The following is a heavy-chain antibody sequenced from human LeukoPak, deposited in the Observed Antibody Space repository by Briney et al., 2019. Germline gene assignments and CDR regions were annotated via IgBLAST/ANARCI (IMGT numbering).Heavy chain of an antibody. J-gene: IGHJ3*02. Sequence: PGGSLRLSCAASGFTFSSYSMNWVRQAPGKGLEWVSAISGSGGSTYYADSVKGRFTISRDNSKNTLYLQMNSLRAEDMAVYYCAKGVRGASGAFDIWGQGTMVTVSS. CDR3: AKGVRGASGAFDI. CDR2: ISGSGGST. D-gene: IGHD3-10*01. CDR1: GFTFSSYS. V-gene: IGHV3-23*01.